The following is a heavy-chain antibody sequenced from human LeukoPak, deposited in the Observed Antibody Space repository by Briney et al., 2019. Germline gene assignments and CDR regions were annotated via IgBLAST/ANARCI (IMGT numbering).Heavy chain of an antibody. D-gene: IGHD6-6*01. CDR1: GFTFSSYG. CDR3: AKGHSSSSSWIDY. Sequence: PGGSLRLSCAASGFTFSSYGMHWVRQAPGKGLEWVAVIWYDGSNKYYANSVKGRFTISRDNSKNTLYLQMNSLRAEDTAVYYCAKGHSSSSSWIDYCGQGTVVTVSS. J-gene: IGHJ4*02. V-gene: IGHV3-33*06. CDR2: IWYDGSNK.